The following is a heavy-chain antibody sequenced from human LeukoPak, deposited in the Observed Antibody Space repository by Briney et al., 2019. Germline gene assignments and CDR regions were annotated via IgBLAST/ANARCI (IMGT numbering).Heavy chain of an antibody. V-gene: IGHV4-59*08. CDR3: ARHLLQPQDFIAADGTGWFDP. Sequence: SDTLSLTYTVSCGPISSYYWIGIRQPPRKGLQWIGYIYYSGSTNYNPSLTSRVTISVDASKNQSSLKLSSVTAADMGVYYCARHLLQPQDFIAADGTGWFDPWDQGTLVTVSS. CDR1: CGPISSYY. D-gene: IGHD6-13*01. J-gene: IGHJ5*02. CDR2: IYYSGST.